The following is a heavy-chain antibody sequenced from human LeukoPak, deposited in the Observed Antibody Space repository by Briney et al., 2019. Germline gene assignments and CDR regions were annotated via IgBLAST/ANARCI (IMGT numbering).Heavy chain of an antibody. J-gene: IGHJ4*02. V-gene: IGHV4-59*08. CDR2: IYYTGST. D-gene: IGHD5-18*01. CDR3: ARGVRGYSYGYFRPVDDYFDY. Sequence: SETLSLTCTVSGGSISSYYWNWIRPPPGKGLEWIGYIYYTGSTSYNPSLKSRVTISVDTSKNQFSLKLSSVTAADTAVYYCARGVRGYSYGYFRPVDDYFDYWGQGTLVTVSS. CDR1: GGSISSYY.